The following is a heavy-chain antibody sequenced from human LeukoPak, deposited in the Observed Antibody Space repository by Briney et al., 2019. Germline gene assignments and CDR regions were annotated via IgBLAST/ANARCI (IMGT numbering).Heavy chain of an antibody. CDR3: ARAVSSGYYNFYFDY. V-gene: IGHV3-7*04. CDR1: GFTFSSFW. Sequence: GGSLRLSCAASGFTFSSFWMNWVRQAPGKGLEWVANIKQDGSEKFYVDSVKGRFTISRDNAKNSLYLQMNSLRAEDTAVYYCARAVSSGYYNFYFDYWGQGTLVTVSS. J-gene: IGHJ4*02. CDR2: IKQDGSEK. D-gene: IGHD3-3*01.